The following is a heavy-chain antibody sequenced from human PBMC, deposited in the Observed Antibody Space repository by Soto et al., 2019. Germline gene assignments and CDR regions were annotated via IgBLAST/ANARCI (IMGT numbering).Heavy chain of an antibody. D-gene: IGHD3-3*01. CDR2: ISSSSSTI. CDR1: GFTVSSNY. Sequence: GGSLRLSCAASGFTVSSNYMSWVRQAPGKGLEWVSYISSSSSTIYYADSVKGRFTISRDNAKNSLYLQMNSLRDEDTAVYYCARDGIFGVVIPFDYWGQGTRVTVS. CDR3: ARDGIFGVVIPFDY. V-gene: IGHV3-48*02. J-gene: IGHJ4*02.